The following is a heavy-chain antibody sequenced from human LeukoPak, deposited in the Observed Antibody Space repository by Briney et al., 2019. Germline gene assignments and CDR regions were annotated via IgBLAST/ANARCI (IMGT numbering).Heavy chain of an antibody. CDR2: INPNSGGT. V-gene: IGHV1-2*02. CDR1: GYTFTGHY. D-gene: IGHD6-19*01. Sequence: ASVKVSCKASGYTFTGHYMHWVRQAPGKGLEWMGWINPNSGGTNYAQKFQGRVTMTRDTSISTAYMELSRLRSDDTAVYYCASSSSAGTGFVDYWGQGTLVTVSS. J-gene: IGHJ4*02. CDR3: ASSSSAGTGFVDY.